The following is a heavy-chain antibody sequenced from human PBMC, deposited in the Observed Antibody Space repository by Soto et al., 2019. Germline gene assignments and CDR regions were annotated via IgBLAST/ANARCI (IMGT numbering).Heavy chain of an antibody. CDR3: APPGGFGMAV. V-gene: IGHV5-51*01. CDR2: IYPSDSET. CDR1: GGGGSSYW. Sequence: GEALKSSGEGCGGGGSSYWRGWERQMPGKGREWRGSIYPSDSETRYTPSFRGQVTISADKSINTASLQWNSLKASDTPMYYCAPPGGFGMAVWRHRTPVPVSS. D-gene: IGHD6-25*01. J-gene: IGHJ6*02.